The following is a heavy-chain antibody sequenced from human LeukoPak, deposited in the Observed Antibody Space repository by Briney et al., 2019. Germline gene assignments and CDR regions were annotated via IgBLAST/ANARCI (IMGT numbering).Heavy chain of an antibody. CDR1: GYTFTSYG. D-gene: IGHD3-3*01. CDR2: ISAYNGNT. Sequence: ASVKVSCKASGYTFTSYGISWVRQAPGQGLEWMGWISAYNGNTNYAQKLQGRVTMTTDTSTSTAYMELRSLRSDDTAVYYCARSVARTYYDFWSGHHYFDYWGQGTLVTVSS. V-gene: IGHV1-18*01. J-gene: IGHJ4*02. CDR3: ARSVARTYYDFWSGHHYFDY.